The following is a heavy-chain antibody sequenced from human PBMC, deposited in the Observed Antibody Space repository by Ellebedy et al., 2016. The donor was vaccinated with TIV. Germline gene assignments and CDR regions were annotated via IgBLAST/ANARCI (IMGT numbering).Heavy chain of an antibody. CDR1: GFTFSSYW. Sequence: GESLKTSXAASGFTFSSYWMSWVRQAPGKGLEWVAKIKQDGSEKYYVASVKGRFTISRDNAENSLYLQMNSLRAEDTAVYYCATGPRRGYSGSTGFYYGMDVWGQGTTVTVSS. CDR3: ATGPRRGYSGSTGFYYGMDV. D-gene: IGHD1-26*01. V-gene: IGHV3-7*04. CDR2: IKQDGSEK. J-gene: IGHJ6*02.